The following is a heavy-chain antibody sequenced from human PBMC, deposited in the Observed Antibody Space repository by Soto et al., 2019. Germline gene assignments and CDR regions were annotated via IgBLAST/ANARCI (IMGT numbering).Heavy chain of an antibody. J-gene: IGHJ3*02. V-gene: IGHV1-69*04. Sequence: SVKVSCKASGGTFSSYTISWVRQAPGQGLEWMGRIIPILGIANYAQKFQGRVTITADKSTSTAYMELSSLRAEDTAVYYCAKDPCGPSRADAFDIWGQGTMVTVSS. D-gene: IGHD2-21*01. CDR3: AKDPCGPSRADAFDI. CDR2: IIPILGIA. CDR1: GGTFSSYT.